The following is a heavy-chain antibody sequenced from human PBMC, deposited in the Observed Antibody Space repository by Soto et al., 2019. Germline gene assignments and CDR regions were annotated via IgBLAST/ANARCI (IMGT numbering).Heavy chain of an antibody. CDR2: INPNGGVT. Sequence: QVQLVQSGAEVRKPGASVTVSCSSSGDSFNDYYIHWVRQAPGQGFEWMGWINPNGGVTKYAQKFQGWVSMTRDTSIRTVYMQMSRLRSDDTAVYYCARESGWDTSTLDYYYFCVAVWGTGTTVTVSS. J-gene: IGHJ6*03. D-gene: IGHD6-19*01. CDR3: ARESGWDTSTLDYYYFCVAV. V-gene: IGHV1-2*04. CDR1: GDSFNDYY.